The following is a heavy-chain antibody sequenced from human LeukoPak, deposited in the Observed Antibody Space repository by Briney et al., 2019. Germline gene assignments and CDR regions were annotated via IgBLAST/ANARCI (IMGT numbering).Heavy chain of an antibody. V-gene: IGHV4-39*07. CDR1: GGSISRSSYY. Sequence: SETLSLTCTVSGGSISRSSYYWGWIRQPPGKGLEWIGSIYYSGSTYYNPSLKSRVTISVDTSKNQFSLKLSSVTAADTAVYYCARTTEGYCRGRSCYSYYYYMDVWGKGTTVTVSS. CDR3: ARTTEGYCRGRSCYSYYYYMDV. J-gene: IGHJ6*03. CDR2: IYYSGST. D-gene: IGHD2-15*01.